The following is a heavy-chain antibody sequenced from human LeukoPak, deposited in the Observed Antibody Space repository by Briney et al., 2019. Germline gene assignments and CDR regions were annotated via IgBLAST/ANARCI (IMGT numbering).Heavy chain of an antibody. CDR3: AWQWPTLPGFDY. CDR1: GYTFTSYG. V-gene: IGHV1-18*01. CDR2: ISAYDGNT. D-gene: IGHD6-19*01. Sequence: ASVKVSCKASGYTFTSYGISWVRQAPGQGLEWMGWISAYDGNTNYAQKLQGRVTMTTDTSTSTAYMELRSLRSDDTAVYYCAWQWPTLPGFDYWGQGTLVTVSS. J-gene: IGHJ4*02.